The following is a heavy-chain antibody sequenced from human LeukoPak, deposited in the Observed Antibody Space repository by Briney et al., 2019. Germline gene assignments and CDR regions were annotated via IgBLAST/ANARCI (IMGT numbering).Heavy chain of an antibody. V-gene: IGHV3-7*01. CDR1: GFTFSSYW. D-gene: IGHD1-26*01. J-gene: IGHJ4*02. CDR2: IKQDGSEK. CDR3: ASGRFGSYFDY. Sequence: GGSLRLSCAASGFTFSSYWMSWVRQAPGKGLEWVANIKQDGSEKYYVDSVKGRFTISRDNAKNSLYLQMNSLRAEDTAVYYCASGRFGSYFDYWGQGTLVIVSS.